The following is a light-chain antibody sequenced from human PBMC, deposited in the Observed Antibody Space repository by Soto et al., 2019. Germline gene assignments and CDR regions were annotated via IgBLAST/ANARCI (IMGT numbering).Light chain of an antibody. CDR3: LQDYNYPRT. CDR2: DAS. CDR1: QSISSW. Sequence: DIQMTQSPSTLSASVGDRVTITCRASQSISSWLAWYQQKPGKAPKLLIYDASSLESGVPSRFSGSGSGTEFTLTISSLQPGDFATYYCLQDYNYPRTFGQGTKVDIK. V-gene: IGKV1-5*01. J-gene: IGKJ1*01.